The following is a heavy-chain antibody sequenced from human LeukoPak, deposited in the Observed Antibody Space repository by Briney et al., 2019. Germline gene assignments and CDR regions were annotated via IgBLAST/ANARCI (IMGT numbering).Heavy chain of an antibody. V-gene: IGHV3-9*01. CDR3: AKGDY. CDR1: GFTVSSNY. CDR2: ISWNSGSI. J-gene: IGHJ4*02. Sequence: GGSLRLSCAASGFTVSSNYMSWVRQAPGKGLEWVSGISWNSGSIGYADSVKGRFTISRDNAKNSLYPQMNSLRAEDTALYYCAKGDYWGQGTLVTVSS.